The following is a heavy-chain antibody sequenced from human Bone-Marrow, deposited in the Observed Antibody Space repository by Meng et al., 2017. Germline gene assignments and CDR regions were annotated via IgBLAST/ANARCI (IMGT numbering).Heavy chain of an antibody. CDR2: IYHTGAT. V-gene: IGHV4-38-2*01. CDR3: ASGSGAYSY. J-gene: IGHJ4*02. CDR1: GYSISSGYY. Sequence: SETLSLTCAVSGYSISSGYYWGWVRQPPGKGLEWIGSIYHTGATYYNPSLKSRVTISVDTSTNQFSLKVTSVTAADTAVYYCASGSGAYSYWGQGTLVTVSS. D-gene: IGHD1-26*01.